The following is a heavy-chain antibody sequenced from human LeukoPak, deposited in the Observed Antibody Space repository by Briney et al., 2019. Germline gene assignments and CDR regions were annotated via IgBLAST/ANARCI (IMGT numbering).Heavy chain of an antibody. CDR3: ARRRGWKQQVVYFDY. J-gene: IGHJ4*02. Sequence: PSETLSHTCTVPGGSISSYYWSWLRQPPGNTLKWSGYLFHSGTRRYNPSLKSRVTISADTTKNQFFLSLNSTTAADTAVYYCARRRGWKQQVVYFDYWGQGTLATVSS. V-gene: IGHV4-59*08. D-gene: IGHD6-13*01. CDR2: LFHSGTR. CDR1: GGSISSYY.